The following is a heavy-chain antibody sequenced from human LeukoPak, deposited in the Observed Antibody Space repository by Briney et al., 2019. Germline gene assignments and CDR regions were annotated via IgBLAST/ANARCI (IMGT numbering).Heavy chain of an antibody. CDR3: AKDGYGVLDY. D-gene: IGHD4-17*01. CDR1: GFTFSNYV. Sequence: PGGSLRLSWAAAGFTFSNYVMSWVRQAPGKGLEWVSDISGSGGSTHYADSVKGRFTISRENSQNTLYLQMNSLRAEDTAVYYCAKDGYGVLDYWGQGTLVTVSS. J-gene: IGHJ4*02. CDR2: ISGSGGST. V-gene: IGHV3-23*01.